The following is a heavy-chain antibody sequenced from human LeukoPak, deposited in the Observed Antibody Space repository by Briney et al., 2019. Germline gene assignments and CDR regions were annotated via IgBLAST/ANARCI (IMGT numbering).Heavy chain of an antibody. CDR3: AKDTSVGAFDI. D-gene: IGHD5/OR15-5a*01. J-gene: IGHJ3*02. CDR2: ISGSDRST. CDR1: GFTFSSYA. V-gene: IGHV3-23*01. Sequence: GGSLRLSCAASGFTFSSYAMSWVRQAPGKGLEWVSGISGSDRSTYYAGSVKGRFIISRDNSKNTLYLQMNSLRAEDTAVYYCAKDTSVGAFDIWGQGTMVTVSS.